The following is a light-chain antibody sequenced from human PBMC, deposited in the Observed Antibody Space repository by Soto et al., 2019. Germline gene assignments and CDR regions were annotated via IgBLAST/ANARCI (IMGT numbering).Light chain of an antibody. CDR2: EVT. V-gene: IGLV2-14*01. Sequence: QSALTQPASVSGSPGQSISISCTGTSSDVGIYDYVSWYQHHPGKAPKLMVYEVTNRPSGVSNRFSGSKSGNTASLTISGLQAEDGADYYCSSYTTRSTYVFGTGTKLTVL. CDR1: SSDVGIYDY. J-gene: IGLJ1*01. CDR3: SSYTTRSTYV.